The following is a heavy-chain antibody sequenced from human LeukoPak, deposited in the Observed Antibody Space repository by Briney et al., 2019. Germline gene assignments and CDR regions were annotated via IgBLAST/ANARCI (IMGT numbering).Heavy chain of an antibody. CDR3: ARDYTLTLGTTTYFQH. J-gene: IGHJ1*01. CDR2: INTNTGNP. V-gene: IGHV7-4-1*02. CDR1: GYIFDIYA. D-gene: IGHD1-7*01. Sequence: ASVKVSCKASGYIFDIYAMIWVRQAPGQGLELMGWINTNTGNPTYAQGFTGRFVFSLDTSVSTAYLQISSLKAEDTAVYYCARDYTLTLGTTTYFQHWGQGALVSVSS.